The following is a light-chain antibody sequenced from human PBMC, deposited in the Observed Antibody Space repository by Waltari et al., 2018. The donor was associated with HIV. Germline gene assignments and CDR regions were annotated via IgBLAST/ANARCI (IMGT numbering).Light chain of an antibody. CDR3: SSFGRGNTVL. Sequence: QSALTQPASVSGSPGPSITISCTGTSSDVGAYNSVSWYQLYPGKAPKVMMFEVNNRPSGVSDRFSGSKSGNTASLTISGLQVEDEAVYFCSSFGRGNTVLFGGGTKVTVL. J-gene: IGLJ2*01. CDR2: EVN. V-gene: IGLV2-14*01. CDR1: SSDVGAYNS.